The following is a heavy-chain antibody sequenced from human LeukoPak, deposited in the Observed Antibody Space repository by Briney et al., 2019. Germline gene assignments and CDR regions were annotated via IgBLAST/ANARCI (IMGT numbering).Heavy chain of an antibody. D-gene: IGHD6-13*01. V-gene: IGHV1-18*01. CDR2: ISAYNGNT. CDR1: GYTFTSYG. CDR3: ARDDSSSWYPWFDP. Sequence: ASVKVSCKASGYTFTSYGISWVRQAPGQGLEWMGWISAYNGNTNYAQKLQGRVTMTTDTSTSTAYMELSSLRSEDTAVYYCARDDSSSWYPWFDPWGQGTLVTVSS. J-gene: IGHJ5*02.